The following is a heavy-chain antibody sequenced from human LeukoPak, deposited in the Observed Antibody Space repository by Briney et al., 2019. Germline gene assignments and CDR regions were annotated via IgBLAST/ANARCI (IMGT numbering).Heavy chain of an antibody. V-gene: IGHV3-30*04. J-gene: IGHJ4*02. D-gene: IGHD6-19*01. CDR2: ISYDGSNK. CDR3: ARLGHSSGWYYFDY. Sequence: GGSLRLSCAASGFTFSSYAMHWVRQAPDKGQEWVAVISYDGSNKYYADSVKGRFTISRDNSKNTLYLQMNSLRAEDTAVYYCARLGHSSGWYYFDYWGQGTLVTVSS. CDR1: GFTFSSYA.